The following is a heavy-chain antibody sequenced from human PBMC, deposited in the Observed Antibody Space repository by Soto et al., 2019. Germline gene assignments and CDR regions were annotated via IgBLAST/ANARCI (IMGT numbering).Heavy chain of an antibody. J-gene: IGHJ5*02. CDR1: GGSITSGRSS. D-gene: IGHD2-8*01. CDR2: IYYSGST. V-gene: IGHV4-30-2*03. CDR3: ARHGDPYCTNGVCYRLNWFDP. Sequence: SETLSLTCSVSGGSITSGRSSWNWIRQPPGQGLEWIGSIYYSGSTYYNPSLKSRVTISVDTSKNQFSLKLSSVTAADTAVYYCARHGDPYCTNGVCYRLNWFDPWGQGTLVTVSS.